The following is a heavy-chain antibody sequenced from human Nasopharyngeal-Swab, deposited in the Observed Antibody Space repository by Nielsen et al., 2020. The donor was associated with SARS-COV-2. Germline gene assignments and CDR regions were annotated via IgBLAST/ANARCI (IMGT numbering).Heavy chain of an antibody. Sequence: GEAMKISCKGSGYSFTSYWIGWVRQLPGKGLEWMGIIYPGDSDTRYSPSFRGQVTISADKSISTAYLQWSSLKASDTAMYYCARQETINAFDIWGQGTMVTVSS. J-gene: IGHJ3*02. CDR3: ARQETINAFDI. CDR1: GYSFTSYW. D-gene: IGHD5-12*01. V-gene: IGHV5-51*01. CDR2: IYPGDSDT.